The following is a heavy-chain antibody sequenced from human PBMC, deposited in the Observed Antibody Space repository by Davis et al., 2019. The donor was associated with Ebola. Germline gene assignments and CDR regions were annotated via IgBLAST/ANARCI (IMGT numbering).Heavy chain of an antibody. V-gene: IGHV4-39*01. CDR3: ASLSTHNYYDSSGYEEAFDI. J-gene: IGHJ3*02. Sequence: PSETLSLTCTVSGGTISSSSYYWGWIRQPPGKGLEWIGSIYYSGSTYYNPSLKSRVTISVDTSKNQFSLKLSSVTAADTAVYYCASLSTHNYYDSSGYEEAFDIWGQGTMVTVSS. CDR2: IYYSGST. CDR1: GGTISSSSYY. D-gene: IGHD3-22*01.